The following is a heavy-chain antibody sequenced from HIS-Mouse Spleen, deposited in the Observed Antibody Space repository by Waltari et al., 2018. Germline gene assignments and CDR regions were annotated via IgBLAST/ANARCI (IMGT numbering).Heavy chain of an antibody. CDR1: GYTFTGYY. Sequence: QVQLVQPGAEVKKPGASVTVSCKASGYTFTGYYMHWVRPAPGQGLEWMGWINPNSGGTNYAQKFQGRVTMTRDTSISTAYMELSRLRSDDTAVYYCAKHPTNWKRGPFDIWGQGTMVTVSS. CDR3: AKHPTNWKRGPFDI. CDR2: INPNSGGT. D-gene: IGHD1-1*01. J-gene: IGHJ3*02. V-gene: IGHV1-2*02.